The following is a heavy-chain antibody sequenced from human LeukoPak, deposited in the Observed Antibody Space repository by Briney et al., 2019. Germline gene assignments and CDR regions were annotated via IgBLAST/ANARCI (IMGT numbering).Heavy chain of an antibody. V-gene: IGHV3-30-3*01. CDR1: GFTFNNYA. J-gene: IGHJ4*02. CDR3: ARDLSERYSTDY. Sequence: PGGSLRLSCAVSGFTFNNYAIHWVRQAPGKGLEWVAFISYDGITKYYADSVKGRFTISRDNSQNTLDLQMSSLRAEDTAVYYCARDLSERYSTDYWGQGTLVTVSS. CDR2: ISYDGITK. D-gene: IGHD1-26*01.